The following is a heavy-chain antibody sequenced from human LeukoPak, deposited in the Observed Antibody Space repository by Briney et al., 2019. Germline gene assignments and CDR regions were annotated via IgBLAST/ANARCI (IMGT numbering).Heavy chain of an antibody. D-gene: IGHD1-26*01. CDR1: GYTFTGYY. CDR3: ARVAMSGIGSDDF. CDR2: ISAYNGNT. J-gene: IGHJ4*02. V-gene: IGHV1-18*04. Sequence: ASVKVSCKASGYTFTGYYMHWVRQAPGQGLEWMGWISAYNGNTNYAQKLQGRVTMTTDTSTSTAYMELSSLKSDDTAVYYCARVAMSGIGSDDFWGQGTLVTASS.